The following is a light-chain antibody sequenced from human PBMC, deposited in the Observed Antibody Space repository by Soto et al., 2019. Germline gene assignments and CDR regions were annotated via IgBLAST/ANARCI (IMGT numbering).Light chain of an antibody. V-gene: IGLV2-14*03. CDR3: RSYTGSSTLL. CDR1: SSDVGGYNY. CDR2: GVS. J-gene: IGLJ2*01. Sequence: QSALTQPASVSGSPGQSITISCTGTSSDVGGYNYVSWYQHHPGKAPELMIYGVSNRPSGVSNRFSGSESGNTASLTSSALQAEDEADYYCRSYTGSSTLLFGGGTKLTVL.